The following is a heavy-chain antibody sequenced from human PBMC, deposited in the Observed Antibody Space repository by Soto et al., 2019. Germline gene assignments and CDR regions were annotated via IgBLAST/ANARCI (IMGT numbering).Heavy chain of an antibody. CDR2: ISGSGGST. CDR3: AKDHTIAAAGTDWFDP. CDR1: GFTFSSYA. V-gene: IGHV3-23*01. Sequence: QAGGSLRLSCAASGFTFSSYAMSWVRQAPGKGLEWVSAISGSGGSTYYADSVKGRFTISRDNSKNTLYLQMNSLRAEDTAVYYCAKDHTIAAAGTDWFDPWGQGTLVTVSS. D-gene: IGHD6-13*01. J-gene: IGHJ5*02.